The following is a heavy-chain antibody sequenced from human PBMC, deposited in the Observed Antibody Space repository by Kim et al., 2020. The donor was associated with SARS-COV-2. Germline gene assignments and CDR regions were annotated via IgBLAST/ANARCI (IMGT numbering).Heavy chain of an antibody. CDR2: IDGGGSRT. Sequence: GGSLRLSCAASGFKFNNYAMNWVRQAPGKGLEWVSTIDGGGSRTNYADSVKGRFTISRDNSNNTIYLQMNSLRAEDTAVYYCAKGGANYFASFDYWGQGTLVTVSS. CDR1: GFKFNNYA. D-gene: IGHD3-10*01. J-gene: IGHJ4*02. V-gene: IGHV3-23*01. CDR3: AKGGANYFASFDY.